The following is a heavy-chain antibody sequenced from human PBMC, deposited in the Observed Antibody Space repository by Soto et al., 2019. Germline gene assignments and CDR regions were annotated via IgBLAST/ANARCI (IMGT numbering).Heavy chain of an antibody. CDR1: GGSFSGYY. D-gene: IGHD3-3*01. J-gene: IGHJ4*02. CDR2: INHSGST. V-gene: IGHV4-34*01. CDR3: ARGQVTIFGVVIQDIDFDY. Sequence: QVQLQQWGAGLLKPSETLSLTCAVYGGSFSGYYWSWIRQPPGKGLEWIGEINHSGSTNYNPSLKSRVTISVDTSKNQFSLKLSSVTAADTAVYYCARGQVTIFGVVIQDIDFDYWGQGTLVTVSS.